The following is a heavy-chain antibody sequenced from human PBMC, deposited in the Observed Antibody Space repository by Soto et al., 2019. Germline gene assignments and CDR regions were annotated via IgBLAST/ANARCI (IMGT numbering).Heavy chain of an antibody. D-gene: IGHD2-8*01. CDR3: ARSMETNYFYCMDV. V-gene: IGHV1-69*13. CDR2: IIPMFGKP. Sequence: ASVKVSCKASGGTFRSHAINWVRQAPGQGLEWMGGIIPMFGKPNYAEKFLGRVTISADESTRTAYMEVSSLKSEDTAVYYCARSMETNYFYCMDVWGLGTTVTVS. CDR1: GGTFRSHA. J-gene: IGHJ6*02.